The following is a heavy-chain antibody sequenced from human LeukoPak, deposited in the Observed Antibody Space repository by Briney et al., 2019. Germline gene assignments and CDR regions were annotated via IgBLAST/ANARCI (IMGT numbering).Heavy chain of an antibody. CDR1: GFTFSSYE. Sequence: GGSLRLSCAASGFTFSSYEMNWVRQAPGKGREGVSYISSSGSPVYYADSVKGRFTISRDNAKNSVYLQMNSLRAEDTAVYYCARAYCGGDCYGSSDAFDIWGQGTMVTVSS. CDR3: ARAYCGGDCYGSSDAFDI. D-gene: IGHD2-21*02. CDR2: ISSSGSPV. J-gene: IGHJ3*02. V-gene: IGHV3-48*03.